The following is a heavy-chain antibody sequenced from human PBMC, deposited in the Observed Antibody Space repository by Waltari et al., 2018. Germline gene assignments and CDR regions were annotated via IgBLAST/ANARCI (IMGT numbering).Heavy chain of an antibody. CDR3: ARGDNWWYGFDY. Sequence: QVQLQESGPGLVKPSETLSLTCLVSGGSISTNYWSWIRQPPGGGLEWIAYIFSSGSTNYTPSRKSRVTISVDTSKNQFSLRLSSVTAADTAVYYCARGDNWWYGFDYWGQGTPVTVSS. J-gene: IGHJ4*02. CDR1: GGSISTNY. CDR2: IFSSGST. V-gene: IGHV4-59*12. D-gene: IGHD2-15*01.